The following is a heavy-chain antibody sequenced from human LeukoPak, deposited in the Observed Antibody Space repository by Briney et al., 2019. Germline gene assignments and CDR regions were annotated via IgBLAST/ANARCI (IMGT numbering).Heavy chain of an antibody. V-gene: IGHV1-69*04. J-gene: IGHJ4*02. CDR1: GGTFSSYA. D-gene: IGHD3-22*01. CDR3: ARPRTYYYDSSGYYYY. Sequence: GASVKVSCKASGGTFSSYAIRWVRQAPGQGREWMGRIIPILGIANYAQKFQGRVTITADKSTSTAYMELSSLRSEDTAVYYCARPRTYYYDSSGYYYYWGQGTLVTVSS. CDR2: IIPILGIA.